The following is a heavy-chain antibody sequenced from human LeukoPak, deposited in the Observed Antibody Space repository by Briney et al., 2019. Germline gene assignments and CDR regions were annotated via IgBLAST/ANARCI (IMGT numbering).Heavy chain of an antibody. Sequence: SQTLSLTCAVYAGSVRGDYWGWIRQPPGKGLEWIGENTHSGSTTSNPSLKSRVTISVDTSKNQFSLTLSSVTAADTAVYYCARSRTGITMGRGVIQKSLYYFDYWGQGTLVTVSS. V-gene: IGHV4-34*01. J-gene: IGHJ4*02. D-gene: IGHD3-10*01. CDR3: ARSRTGITMGRGVIQKSLYYFDY. CDR2: NTHSGST. CDR1: AGSVRGDY.